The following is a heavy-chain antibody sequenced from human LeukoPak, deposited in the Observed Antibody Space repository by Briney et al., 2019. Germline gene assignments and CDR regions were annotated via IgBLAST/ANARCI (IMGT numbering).Heavy chain of an antibody. D-gene: IGHD1-26*01. Sequence: GRSLRLSCAASGFTFSSYGMHWVRQAPGKGLEWVAVISYDGSNKYYADSVKGRFTISRDNPKNTLYLQMNSLRAEDTAVYYCAKAYSEWELLDWGQGTLVTVSS. CDR1: GFTFSSYG. CDR3: AKAYSEWELLD. V-gene: IGHV3-30*18. J-gene: IGHJ4*02. CDR2: ISYDGSNK.